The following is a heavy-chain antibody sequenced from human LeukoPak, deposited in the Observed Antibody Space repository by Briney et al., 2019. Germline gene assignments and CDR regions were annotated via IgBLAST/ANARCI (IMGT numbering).Heavy chain of an antibody. J-gene: IGHJ4*02. CDR1: GLTVSSND. CDR3: ARELLHYYGSGSYFYYFDY. Sequence: PGGCPRLSCAASGLTVSSNDMGSVRQAPGNGLEWGLVISGGGRTSYADSVKGRFTISRDNSKNTLYLQMNSLRAEDTAVYYCARELLHYYGSGSYFYYFDYWDQGTLVTVSS. V-gene: IGHV3-53*01. D-gene: IGHD3-10*01. CDR2: ISGGGRT.